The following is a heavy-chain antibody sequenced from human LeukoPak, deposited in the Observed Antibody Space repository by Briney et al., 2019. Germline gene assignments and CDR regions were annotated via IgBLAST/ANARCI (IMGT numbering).Heavy chain of an antibody. J-gene: IGHJ4*02. Sequence: SETLSLTCTVSGGSISSYYWSWIRQPPGKGQEWIGYIYYSGSTNYNPSLKSRVTISVDTSKNQFSLKLSSVTAADTAVYYCARLWFGRDYWGQGTLVTVSS. V-gene: IGHV4-59*01. CDR1: GGSISSYY. D-gene: IGHD3-10*01. CDR3: ARLWFGRDY. CDR2: IYYSGST.